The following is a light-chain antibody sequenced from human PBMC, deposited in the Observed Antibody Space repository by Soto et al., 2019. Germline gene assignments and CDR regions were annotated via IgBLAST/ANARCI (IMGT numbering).Light chain of an antibody. V-gene: IGLV2-8*01. CDR3: RPCGASATPYA. J-gene: IGLJ1*01. CDR1: SSDVGGCKF. CDR2: EVS. Sequence: QSVLTQPPSASGSPGQSVTISCSGTSSDVGGCKFVSWYQQYPGKAPKLIIYEVSKRPSGVPDRFSGSKSGNTASLTVSGLQAEDEADYSTRPCGASATPYAFGTGTKLT.